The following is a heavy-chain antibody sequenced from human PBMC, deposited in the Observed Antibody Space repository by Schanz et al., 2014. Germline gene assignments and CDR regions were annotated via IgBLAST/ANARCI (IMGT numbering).Heavy chain of an antibody. J-gene: IGHJ6*02. V-gene: IGHV3-23*01. Sequence: DVQLLESGGGLVQPGGSLRLSCAASGFTFNNYAMTWVRQAPGKGLEWVSSISHSGGSKYYADSVKGRFTISRDNSKNTLYLQMNRLSADDTAVFYCAKGMGYCSGGSCYDYYYYGFDVWGQGTTVTVSS. CDR3: AKGMGYCSGGSCYDYYYYGFDV. CDR2: ISHSGGSK. CDR1: GFTFNNYA. D-gene: IGHD2-15*01.